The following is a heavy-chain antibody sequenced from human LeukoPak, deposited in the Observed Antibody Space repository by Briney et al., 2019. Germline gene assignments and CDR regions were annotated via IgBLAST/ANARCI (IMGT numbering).Heavy chain of an antibody. Sequence: GGSLRLSCAASGFTFGSYAMSWVRQAPGKGLEWVSAISGSGDSTYYADPVKGRFTISRDNSKNMLYLQMSSLRAEDTAVYYCATEARQVSGIVSARDYWGQGTLVTVSS. J-gene: IGHJ4*02. CDR1: GFTFGSYA. D-gene: IGHD6-13*01. CDR3: ATEARQVSGIVSARDY. CDR2: ISGSGDST. V-gene: IGHV3-23*01.